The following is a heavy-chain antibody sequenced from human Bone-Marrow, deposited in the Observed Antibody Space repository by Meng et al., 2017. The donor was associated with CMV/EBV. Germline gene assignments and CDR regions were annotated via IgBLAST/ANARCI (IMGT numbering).Heavy chain of an antibody. J-gene: IGHJ6*02. Sequence: SGKVSCKASGGSFSNYAISWVRQAPGQGLEWMGGIIPMFGTANYSQNFQGRVTMTTDESTTTAYIELTSLRSEDTAVYYCARDGFDYYTMDVWGQGTTVTVSS. CDR3: ARDGFDYYTMDV. V-gene: IGHV1-69*05. CDR1: GGSFSNYA. D-gene: IGHD3-10*01. CDR2: IIPMFGTA.